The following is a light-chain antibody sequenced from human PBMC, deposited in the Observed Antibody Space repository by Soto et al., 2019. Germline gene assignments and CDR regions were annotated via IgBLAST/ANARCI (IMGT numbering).Light chain of an antibody. CDR1: QSVSSN. CDR2: GAS. Sequence: EIVMTQSPATLSVSPAERAPLSCRASQSVSSNLAWYQQTPAPAPRLLIYGASTSATVIPARFSGSVSVTVVTLTISSQQSEDLAVYYCQPYNNLLPTFGQGSKLAIK. V-gene: IGKV3-15*01. J-gene: IGKJ2*01. CDR3: QPYNNLLPT.